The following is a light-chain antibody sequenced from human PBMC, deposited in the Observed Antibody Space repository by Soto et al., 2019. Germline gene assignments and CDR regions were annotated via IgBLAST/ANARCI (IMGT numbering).Light chain of an antibody. V-gene: IGKV1-5*03. CDR2: KAS. CDR1: QTISSW. J-gene: IGKJ1*01. Sequence: DIQMTQSPSTLPASVGDRVTITCRASQTISSWLARYQQKPGKAPKLLIYKASTLKSGVPSRFSGSGSGTEFTPTISSLQPDDFATYYCQHYNSYSEAFGQGTKVDI. CDR3: QHYNSYSEA.